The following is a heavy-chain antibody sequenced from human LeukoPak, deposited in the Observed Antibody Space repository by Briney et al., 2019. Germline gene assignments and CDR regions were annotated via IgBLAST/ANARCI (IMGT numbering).Heavy chain of an antibody. Sequence: GESLKISCKGSGYSFTSYWISWVRQMPGKGLEWMGRIDPSDSYTNYSPSFQGHVSISADKSISTAYLQWSSLKASDTAMYYCARWLQGGYALFDYWGQGTLVTVSS. CDR3: ARWLQGGYALFDY. CDR2: IDPSDSYT. J-gene: IGHJ4*02. D-gene: IGHD5-12*01. CDR1: GYSFTSYW. V-gene: IGHV5-10-1*01.